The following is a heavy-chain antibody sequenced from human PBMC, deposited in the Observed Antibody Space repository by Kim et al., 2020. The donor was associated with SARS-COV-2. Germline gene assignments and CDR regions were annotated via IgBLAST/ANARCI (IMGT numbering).Heavy chain of an antibody. CDR2: SYT. CDR3: TRGRGHGDY. D-gene: IGHD5-12*01. Sequence: SYTNYAGSVKGRFTISGDIVQNSVYLQMNSLRAEDTAVYYCTRGRGHGDYWGQGTLVTVSS. J-gene: IGHJ4*02. V-gene: IGHV3-11*05.